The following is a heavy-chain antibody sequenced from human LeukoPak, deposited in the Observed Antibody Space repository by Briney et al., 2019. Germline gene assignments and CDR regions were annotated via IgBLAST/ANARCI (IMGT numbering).Heavy chain of an antibody. CDR1: GGSISSSNW. CDR2: IYHSGST. CDR3: AGRNSRIRELLRKGAFDI. Sequence: ASETLSLTCAVSGGSISSSNWWSWVRQPPGKGLEWIGEIYHSGSTNYNPSLKSRVTISVDKSKNQFSLKLSSVTAADTAVYHCAGRNSRIRELLRKGAFDIWGQGTMVTVSS. J-gene: IGHJ3*02. V-gene: IGHV4-4*02. D-gene: IGHD1-26*01.